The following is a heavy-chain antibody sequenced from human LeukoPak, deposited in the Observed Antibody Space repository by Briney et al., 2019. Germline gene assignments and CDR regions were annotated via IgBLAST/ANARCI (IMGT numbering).Heavy chain of an antibody. CDR1: GYTFTSYG. CDR3: ARDGHDSVWEHFDY. CDR2: ISAYNGNT. V-gene: IGHV1-18*01. Sequence: GASVKVSCKASGYTFTSYGISWVRQAPGQGLEWMRWISAYNGNTNYAQKLQGRVTMTTDTSTSTAYMELRSLRSDDTAVYYCARDGHDSVWEHFDYWGQGTLVTVSS. J-gene: IGHJ4*02. D-gene: IGHD3-22*01.